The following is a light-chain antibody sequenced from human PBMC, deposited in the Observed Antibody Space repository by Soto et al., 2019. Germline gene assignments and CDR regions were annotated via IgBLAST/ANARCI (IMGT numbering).Light chain of an antibody. CDR2: GAS. CDR1: QSVSSIY. CDR3: QHYSSPLM. J-gene: IGKJ4*02. Sequence: EIVLTQSPGTLSLSPGERATLACRASQSVSSIYLAWYQPKPGQAPRLLIYGASSRATGIPDRFSGSGAVTYFTLISSRVETADVEVLYCQHYSSPLMFGGGKKVET. V-gene: IGKV3-20*01.